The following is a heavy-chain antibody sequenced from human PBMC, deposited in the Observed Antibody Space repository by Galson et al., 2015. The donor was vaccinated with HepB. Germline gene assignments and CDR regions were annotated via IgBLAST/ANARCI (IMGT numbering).Heavy chain of an antibody. CDR1: GYSFTSYW. J-gene: IGHJ4*02. Sequence: QSGAEVKKPGESLRISCKGSGYSFTSYWISWVRQMPGKGLEWMGRIDPSDSYTNYSPSFQGHVTISADKSISTAYLQWSSLKASDTAMYYCARQGAVAGTQGSPDYWGQGTLVTVSS. CDR3: ARQGAVAGTQGSPDY. D-gene: IGHD6-19*01. CDR2: IDPSDSYT. V-gene: IGHV5-10-1*01.